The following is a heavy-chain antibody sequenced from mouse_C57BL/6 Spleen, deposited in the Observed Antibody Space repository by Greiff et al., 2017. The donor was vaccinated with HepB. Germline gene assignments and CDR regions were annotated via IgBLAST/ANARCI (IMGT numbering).Heavy chain of an antibody. CDR1: GYTFTSYW. CDR2: IYPGSGST. Sequence: VQLQQPGAELVKPGASVKMSCKACGYTFTSYWITWVKQRPGQGLEWIGDIYPGSGSTNYNEKFKSKATLTVDTSSSTAYMQLSSLTSEDSAVYYCARPDGYGALYAMDYWGQGTSVTVSS. CDR3: ARPDGYGALYAMDY. D-gene: IGHD2-2*01. J-gene: IGHJ4*01. V-gene: IGHV1-55*01.